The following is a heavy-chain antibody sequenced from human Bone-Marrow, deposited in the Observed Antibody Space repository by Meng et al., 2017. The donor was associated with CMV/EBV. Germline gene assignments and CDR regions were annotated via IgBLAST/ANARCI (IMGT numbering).Heavy chain of an antibody. CDR1: GFTFSSYS. V-gene: IGHV3-21*01. D-gene: IGHD3-3*01. J-gene: IGHJ6*02. CDR2: ISSSSSYI. Sequence: GESLKISCAASGFTFSSYSMNWVSQAPGKGLEWVSSISSSSSYIYYANSVKGRFTISRDNAKNSLYLQMNSLRAEDTAVYYCARGPKRAYYDFWSGVGGYYYYGMDVWGQGTTVTVSS. CDR3: ARGPKRAYYDFWSGVGGYYYYGMDV.